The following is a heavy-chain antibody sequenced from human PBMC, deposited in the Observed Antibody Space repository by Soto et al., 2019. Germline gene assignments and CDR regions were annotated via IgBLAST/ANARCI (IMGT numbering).Heavy chain of an antibody. CDR1: GFTFSSYA. CDR3: AKSLGELTADYYYYYMDV. J-gene: IGHJ6*03. Sequence: GGSLRLSCAASGFTFSSYAMSWVRQAPGKGLEWVSAISGSGGSTYYADSVKGRFTISRDNSKNTLYLQMNSLRAEDTAVYYCAKSLGELTADYYYYYMDVWGKGTTVTVSS. CDR2: ISGSGGST. D-gene: IGHD3-10*01. V-gene: IGHV3-23*01.